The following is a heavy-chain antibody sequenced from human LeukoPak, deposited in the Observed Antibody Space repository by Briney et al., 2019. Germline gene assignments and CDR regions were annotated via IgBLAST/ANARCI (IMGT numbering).Heavy chain of an antibody. D-gene: IGHD4/OR15-4a*01. CDR1: GLSFSTYD. J-gene: IGHJ3*01. V-gene: IGHV3-30*02. CDR2: IQYDGSHK. CDR3: AKDLTL. Sequence: GGSLRLSCAVSGLSFSTYDMHWVRQAPGKGLEWVSFIQYDGSHKNYVDSVKGRFTISRDNSRNTLYLQMFSLRAEDTAVYFCAKDLTLWGQGTVVTVSS.